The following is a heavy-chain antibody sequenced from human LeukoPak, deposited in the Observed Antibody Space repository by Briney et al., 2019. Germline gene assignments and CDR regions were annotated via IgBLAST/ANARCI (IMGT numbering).Heavy chain of an antibody. CDR3: ARNGVEMATIEYYFDY. Sequence: GASVKVSCKASGYTFTSYDINWVRQATGQGLEWMGWLNPNSGNTGYAQKFQGRVTMTRNTSISTAYMELSSLRSEDTAVYYCARNGVEMATIEYYFDYWGQGTLVTVSS. V-gene: IGHV1-8*01. CDR2: LNPNSGNT. J-gene: IGHJ4*02. CDR1: GYTFTSYD. D-gene: IGHD5-24*01.